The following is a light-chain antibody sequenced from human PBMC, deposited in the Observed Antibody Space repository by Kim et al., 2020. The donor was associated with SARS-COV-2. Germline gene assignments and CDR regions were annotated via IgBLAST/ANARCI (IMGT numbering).Light chain of an antibody. CDR1: QDIYDS. J-gene: IGKJ4*01. CDR2: DAS. V-gene: IGKV1-33*01. CDR3: QQYQDLPLT. Sequence: ASVGDRVTITCQASQDIYDSLHWYQQKPGKAPSLLIYDASNLESGVPSRFSGSGSGTDFTFTISSLQPEDIATYYCQQYQDLPLTFGGGTKVDIK.